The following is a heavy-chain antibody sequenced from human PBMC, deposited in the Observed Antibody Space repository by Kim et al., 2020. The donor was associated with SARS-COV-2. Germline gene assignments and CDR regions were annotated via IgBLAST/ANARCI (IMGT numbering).Heavy chain of an antibody. Sequence: AGPVRGRFTISRDDSRNMLYLHMNGLRAEDTAVYYCAKRQMAQRFDFWGQGTLVAVSS. J-gene: IGHJ4*02. CDR3: AKRQMAQRFDF. V-gene: IGHV3-23*05.